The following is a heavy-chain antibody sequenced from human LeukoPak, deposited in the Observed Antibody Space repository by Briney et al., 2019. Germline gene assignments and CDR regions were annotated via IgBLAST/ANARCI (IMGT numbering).Heavy chain of an antibody. D-gene: IGHD3-22*01. CDR1: GFTVSSNY. J-gene: IGHJ3*02. CDR2: IYSGGST. V-gene: IGHV3-53*01. Sequence: GGSLRLSCAASGFTVSSNYMSWVRQAPGKGLEWVSVIYSGGSTYYADSVKGRFTISRDDSRSIAYLQMNSLKTEDTAVYYCTRRYNYDSSGYYYVRDAFDIWGQGTMVTVSS. CDR3: TRRYNYDSSGYYYVRDAFDI.